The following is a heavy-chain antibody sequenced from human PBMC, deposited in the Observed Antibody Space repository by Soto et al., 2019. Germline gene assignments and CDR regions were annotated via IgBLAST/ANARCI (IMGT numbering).Heavy chain of an antibody. J-gene: IGHJ4*02. CDR3: ARVKGEYYDFWSGHYPERYYFDY. Sequence: GASVKVSCKASDYTFTSYGISWVRQAPGQGLEWMGWISAFNGNTNYAQKFQGRVTMTTDTSTRTAYMELRSLRSDDTAVYYCARVKGEYYDFWSGHYPERYYFDYWGQGTLVTVSS. CDR2: ISAFNGNT. CDR1: DYTFTSYG. D-gene: IGHD3-3*01. V-gene: IGHV1-18*04.